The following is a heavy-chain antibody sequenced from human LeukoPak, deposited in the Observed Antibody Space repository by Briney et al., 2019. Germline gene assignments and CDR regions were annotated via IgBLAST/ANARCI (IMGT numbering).Heavy chain of an antibody. V-gene: IGHV5-51*01. J-gene: IGHJ4*02. CDR3: ARPIGSYYYFDY. D-gene: IGHD1-26*01. Sequence: NRGESLKISCKGSGSSFTSYWIGWVRQLPGKGLEWMGIIYPGDSDTRYSPSFQGQVTISADKSISTAYLQWSSLKASDTAMYYCARPIGSYYYFDYWGQGTLVTVSS. CDR2: IYPGDSDT. CDR1: GSSFTSYW.